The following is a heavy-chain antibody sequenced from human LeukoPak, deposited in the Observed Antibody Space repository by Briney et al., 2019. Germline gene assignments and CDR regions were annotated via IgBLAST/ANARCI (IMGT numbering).Heavy chain of an antibody. Sequence: PGGSPRLSCAASGFTFSDYYMSWIRQAPGKGLEWISYISSSGTTIYYADSVKGRFTISRDKAGNSLLLQMNSLRAEDTAVHYCARGRYSGYDYSRDSDYWGQGTLVTVSS. D-gene: IGHD5-12*01. CDR1: GFTFSDYY. V-gene: IGHV3-11*01. CDR3: ARGRYSGYDYSRDSDY. CDR2: ISSSGTTI. J-gene: IGHJ4*02.